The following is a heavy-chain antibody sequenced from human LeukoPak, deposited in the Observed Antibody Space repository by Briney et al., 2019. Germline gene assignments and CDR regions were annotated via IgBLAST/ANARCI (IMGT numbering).Heavy chain of an antibody. D-gene: IGHD2-15*01. Sequence: SETLSLTCTVSGYSIGSGYYWGWIRQPPGKGRERIGSIYHSGRAYYSPALNSRVTISVDMSKNQFSLKLRSLTATDTAVYYCARDGEYCSGGSCQYYYGMDAWGQGTTVTVSS. V-gene: IGHV4-38-2*02. CDR3: ARDGEYCSGGSCQYYYGMDA. CDR1: GYSIGSGYY. J-gene: IGHJ6*02. CDR2: IYHSGRA.